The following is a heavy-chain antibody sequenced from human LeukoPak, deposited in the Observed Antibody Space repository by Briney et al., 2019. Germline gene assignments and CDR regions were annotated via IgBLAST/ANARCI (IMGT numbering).Heavy chain of an antibody. CDR3: ARAMGYCSSTSCYRWFDP. CDR2: ISAYNGNT. D-gene: IGHD2-2*02. J-gene: IGHJ5*02. V-gene: IGHV1-18*01. CDR1: GYTVTSYV. Sequence: GASVKVSCKASGYTVTSYVISWVRQAPGQGLEWMGWISAYNGNTNYAQKLQGRVTMTTDTSTSTAYMELRSLRSDDTAVYYCARAMGYCSSTSCYRWFDPWGQGTLVTVSS.